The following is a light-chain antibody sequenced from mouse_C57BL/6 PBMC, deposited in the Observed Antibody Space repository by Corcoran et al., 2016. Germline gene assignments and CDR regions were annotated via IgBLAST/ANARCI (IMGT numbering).Light chain of an antibody. V-gene: IGLV3*01_Mus_spretus. CDR3: GADYSGASSFVYV. J-gene: IGLJ1*01. CDR1: SGYSYYS. CDR2: GTSGIVG. Sequence: QPVLTQLPSASASLGQTHKLTCTLNSGYSYYSVDWYQQSQGKGPRFVMRVGTSGIVGSKGDGIPDRFSGSGSGLDRYLTIQNIQEEDEKVYYCGADYSGASSFVYVFGGGTKLTVL.